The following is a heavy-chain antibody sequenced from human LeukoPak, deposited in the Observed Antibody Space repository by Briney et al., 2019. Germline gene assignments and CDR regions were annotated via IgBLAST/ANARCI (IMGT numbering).Heavy chain of an antibody. CDR2: ISGRGGKT. CDR1: GFILRSYA. CDR3: AKGGFRNAFDI. D-gene: IGHD3-16*01. J-gene: IGHJ3*02. Sequence: GGSLRLSCAASGFILRSYAMSWVRQAPGRGVEGVSAISGRGGKTYYGDSVKGRYTISRDNSKNTLYLQMNSLRAEDTAVYYCAKGGFRNAFDIWGQGTMVTVSS. V-gene: IGHV3-23*01.